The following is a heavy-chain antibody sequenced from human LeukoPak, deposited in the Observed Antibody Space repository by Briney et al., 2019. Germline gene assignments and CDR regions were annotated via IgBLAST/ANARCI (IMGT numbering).Heavy chain of an antibody. V-gene: IGHV3-23*01. J-gene: IGHJ4*02. CDR3: AKDGSYGGYGLLDY. CDR2: ISGSGGST. Sequence: GGSLRLSCAASGFTFSSYAMSWVRQAPGKGLEWVSAISGSGGSTYYADSVKGRFTISRDNSKNTLYLQMNSLRAEGTAVYYCAKDGSYGGYGLLDYWGQGTLVTVSS. CDR1: GFTFSSYA. D-gene: IGHD5-12*01.